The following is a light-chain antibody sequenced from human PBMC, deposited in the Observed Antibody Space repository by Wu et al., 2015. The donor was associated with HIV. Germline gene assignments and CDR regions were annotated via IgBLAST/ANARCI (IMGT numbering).Light chain of an antibody. CDR1: QSVSGRN. CDR2: GAS. J-gene: IGKJ4*01. CDR3: QQYGTSLLT. Sequence: EIVLTQSPGTPSLSPGERATLSCRASQSVSGRNLAWYQQKPGQAPRLLIYGASTRATGIPDSFSGSGSGTDFTLTISSLRPEDFAVYYCQQYGTSLLTFGGGTKVEIK. V-gene: IGKV3-20*01.